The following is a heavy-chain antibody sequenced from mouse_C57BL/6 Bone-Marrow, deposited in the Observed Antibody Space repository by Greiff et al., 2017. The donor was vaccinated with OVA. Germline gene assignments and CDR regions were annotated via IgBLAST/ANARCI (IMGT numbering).Heavy chain of an antibody. D-gene: IGHD2-3*01. V-gene: IGHV5-17*01. Sequence: DVKLVESGGGLVKPGGSLKLSCAASGFTFSDYGMHWVRQAPEKGLEWVAYISSGSSTIYYADTVKGRFTISRDNAKNTLFLQMTSLRSEDTAMYYCARGYDGYYLFDYWGQGTTLTVSS. CDR2: ISSGSSTI. CDR1: GFTFSDYG. CDR3: ARGYDGYYLFDY. J-gene: IGHJ2*01.